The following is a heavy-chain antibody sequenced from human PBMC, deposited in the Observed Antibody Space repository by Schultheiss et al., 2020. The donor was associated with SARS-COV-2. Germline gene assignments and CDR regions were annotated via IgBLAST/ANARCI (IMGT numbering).Heavy chain of an antibody. D-gene: IGHD6-13*01. J-gene: IGHJ5*02. Sequence: SVKVSCKASGYTFTSYAISWVRQAPGQGLEWMGGIIPIFGTANYAQKFQGRVTITADKSTSTAYMELSSLRSDDTAVYYCARDSRHRGSSRWGFDPWGQGTLVTVSS. CDR1: GYTFTSYA. V-gene: IGHV1-69*06. CDR3: ARDSRHRGSSRWGFDP. CDR2: IIPIFGTA.